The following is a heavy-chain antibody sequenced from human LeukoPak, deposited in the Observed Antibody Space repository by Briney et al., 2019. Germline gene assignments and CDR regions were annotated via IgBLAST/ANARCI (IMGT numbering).Heavy chain of an antibody. Sequence: SETLSLTCTVSGGSISSYYWSWIRRPPGKGLEWIGYIYYSGSTNYNPSLKSRVTISVDTSKNQFSLKLSSVTAADTAVYYCARGGAVAWMEYYFDYWGQGTLVTVSS. V-gene: IGHV4-59*01. CDR2: IYYSGST. CDR3: ARGGAVAWMEYYFDY. J-gene: IGHJ4*02. D-gene: IGHD6-19*01. CDR1: GGSISSYY.